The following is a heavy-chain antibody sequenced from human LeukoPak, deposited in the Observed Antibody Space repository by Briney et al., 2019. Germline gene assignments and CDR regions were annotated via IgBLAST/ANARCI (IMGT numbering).Heavy chain of an antibody. CDR3: AREGGDSGSSNAIDY. D-gene: IGHD2-21*01. J-gene: IGHJ4*02. CDR2: IYTSGST. CDR1: GGSISSYY. V-gene: IGHV4-4*07. Sequence: SETLSLTCTVSGGSISSYYWSWIRQPAGKGLEWIGRIYTSGSTNYNPSLKSRVTMSVDTSKNQFSLKLSSVTAADTAVYYCAREGGDSGSSNAIDYWGPGTLVTVSS.